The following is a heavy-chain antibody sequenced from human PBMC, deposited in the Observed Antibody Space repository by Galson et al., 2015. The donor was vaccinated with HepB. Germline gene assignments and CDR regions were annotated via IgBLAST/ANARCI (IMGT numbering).Heavy chain of an antibody. D-gene: IGHD3-3*01. CDR1: GFTFSNAW. V-gene: IGHV3-15*07. CDR2: IKSKTDGGTT. CDR3: TTGPFWSGYPPLGPFDY. J-gene: IGHJ4*02. Sequence: SLRLSCAASGFTFSNAWMNWVRQAPGKGLEWVGRIKSKTDGGTTDYAAPVKGRFTISRDDSKNTLYLQMNSLKTEDTAVYYCTTGPFWSGYPPLGPFDYWGQGTLVTVSS.